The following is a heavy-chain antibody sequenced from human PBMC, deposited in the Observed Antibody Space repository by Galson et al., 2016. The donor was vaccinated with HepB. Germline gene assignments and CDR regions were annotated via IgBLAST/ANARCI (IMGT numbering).Heavy chain of an antibody. CDR1: GDSVISYY. Sequence: SCIVSGDSVISYYWNWVRQSPGRGLEWIGYIDYSDSSNHNPSLKGRVSISIDMSKNQFSLKLSSVSAADTAVYYCARTSTRPYYFDSWGQGTLVTVAS. CDR3: ARTSTRPYYFDS. J-gene: IGHJ4*02. V-gene: IGHV4-59*08. CDR2: IDYSDSS.